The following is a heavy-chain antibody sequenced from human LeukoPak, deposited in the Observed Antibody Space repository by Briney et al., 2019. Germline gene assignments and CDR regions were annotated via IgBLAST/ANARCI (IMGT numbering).Heavy chain of an antibody. D-gene: IGHD4-17*01. V-gene: IGHV3-30*18. CDR2: ISYDGSNK. Sequence: GGSLRLSCAASGFTFSSYGMHWVRQAPGKGLEWVAVISYDGSNKYYADSVKGRFTISRDNSKNTLYLQMNSLRAEDTAVYYCANDPTVTTFYIGYWGQGTLVTVSS. CDR3: ANDPTVTTFYIGY. CDR1: GFTFSSYG. J-gene: IGHJ4*02.